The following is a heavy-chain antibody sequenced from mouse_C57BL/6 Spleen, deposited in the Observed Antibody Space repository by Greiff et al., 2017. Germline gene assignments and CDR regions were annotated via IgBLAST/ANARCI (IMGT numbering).Heavy chain of an antibody. CDR3: ARYGDYDYDGLDY. D-gene: IGHD2-4*01. J-gene: IGHJ2*01. CDR1: GYTFTSYW. V-gene: IGHV1-52*01. CDR2: IDPSDSET. Sequence: QVQLQQPGAELVRPGSSVKLSCKASGYTFTSYWMHWVKQRPIQGLEWIGNIDPSDSETHYNQKFKDKATLTVDKSSSTAYMQLSSLTSEDSAVCYCARYGDYDYDGLDYWGQGTTLTVSS.